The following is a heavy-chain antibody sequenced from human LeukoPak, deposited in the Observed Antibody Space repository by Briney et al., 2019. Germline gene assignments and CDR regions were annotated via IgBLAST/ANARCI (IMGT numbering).Heavy chain of an antibody. Sequence: PGGSLRLSCAASGFTFSNYWMHWVRQAPGKGLVWVSRINSDGINTSYADSVKGRFTISRDNAKNTLYLQMNSLRAEDTAVYYCTRRYNYDSSGYYYVRGAFDIWGQGTMVTVSS. D-gene: IGHD3-22*01. CDR1: GFTFSNYW. J-gene: IGHJ3*02. CDR2: INSDGINT. CDR3: TRRYNYDSSGYYYVRGAFDI. V-gene: IGHV3-74*01.